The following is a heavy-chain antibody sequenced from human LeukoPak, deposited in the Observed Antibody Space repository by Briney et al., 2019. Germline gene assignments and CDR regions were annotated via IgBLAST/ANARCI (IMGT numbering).Heavy chain of an antibody. J-gene: IGHJ1*01. V-gene: IGHV4-34*12. D-gene: IGHD2-21*01. Sequence: SETLSLTCAVYGGSFSGYYWSWIRQPPGKGLEWIGEIIHSGSTNYNPSLKSRVTISVDTSKNQFSLKLSSVTAADTAVYYCARRVIAALGFQHWGQGTLVTVSS. CDR1: GGSFSGYY. CDR2: IIHSGST. CDR3: ARRVIAALGFQH.